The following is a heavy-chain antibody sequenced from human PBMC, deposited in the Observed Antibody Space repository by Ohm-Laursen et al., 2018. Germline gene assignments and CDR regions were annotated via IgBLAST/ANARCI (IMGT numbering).Heavy chain of an antibody. V-gene: IGHV3-11*01. CDR1: GFTFIDYD. Sequence: GSLRLSCAASGFTFIDYDMSWIRQTPGKGLEWLSYITSGGGIIYSADSVKGRFTISRDNDEDTLYLQMNSLRAEDTAIYYCATGLSGWSDWGQGTRVTVSS. J-gene: IGHJ4*02. CDR2: ITSGGGII. D-gene: IGHD6-19*01. CDR3: ATGLSGWSD.